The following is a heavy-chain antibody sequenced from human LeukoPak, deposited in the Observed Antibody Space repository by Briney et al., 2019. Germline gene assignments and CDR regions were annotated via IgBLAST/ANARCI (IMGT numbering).Heavy chain of an antibody. V-gene: IGHV3-11*01. D-gene: IGHD4-17*01. CDR3: ARDPDYGDPE. Sequence: PGGSLRLSCTASGFTFSDHYMSWFRLSPGKGLEWLSYITSSGSITDYADSVKGRFTISRDNAKNTMFLQMNSLRPEDTAVYYFARDPDYGDPEWGQGTLVTVSS. J-gene: IGHJ4*02. CDR1: GFTFSDHY. CDR2: ITSSGSIT.